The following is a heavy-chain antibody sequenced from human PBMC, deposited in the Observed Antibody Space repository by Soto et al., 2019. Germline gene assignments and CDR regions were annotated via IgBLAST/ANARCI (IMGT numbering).Heavy chain of an antibody. CDR3: ARDRKEGITIFGRRGFDP. V-gene: IGHV1-18*04. J-gene: IGHJ5*02. D-gene: IGHD3-3*01. Sequence: QVQLVQSGAEVKKPGASVKVSCKASGYTFTSYGISWVRQAPGQGREWMGWISAYNGNTNYAPKLQGRVTMTTDTSTSTAYMELRSLRSDDTAVYYCARDRKEGITIFGRRGFDPWGQGTLVTVSS. CDR2: ISAYNGNT. CDR1: GYTFTSYG.